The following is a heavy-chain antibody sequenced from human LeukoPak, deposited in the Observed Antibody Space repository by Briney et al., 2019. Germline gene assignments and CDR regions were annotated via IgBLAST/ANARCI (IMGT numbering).Heavy chain of an antibody. D-gene: IGHD6-13*01. CDR2: INPNSGGT. CDR3: ARDLAGYSSSWYGMDV. Sequence: ASVKVSCKASGYTFTSYYMHWVRQAPGQGLEWMGWINPNSGGTNYAQKFQGWVTMTRDTSISTAYMELSRLRSDDTAVYYCARDLAGYSSSWYGMDVWGQGTTVTVSS. CDR1: GYTFTSYY. V-gene: IGHV1-2*04. J-gene: IGHJ6*02.